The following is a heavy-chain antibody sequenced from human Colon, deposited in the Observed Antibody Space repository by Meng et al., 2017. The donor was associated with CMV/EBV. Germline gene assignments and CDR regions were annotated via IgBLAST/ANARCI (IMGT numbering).Heavy chain of an antibody. J-gene: IGHJ4*02. V-gene: IGHV1-8*01. CDR3: MRTRAASD. Sequence: ASVKVSCKASVYTFTGFDIHWVRQTAGQGLEWMGWINPGIGKTGFAQKFQGRITMTSNTSLSTVYMELSSLRSQDTAVYYCMRTRAASDWGQGTLVTVSS. CDR2: INPGIGKT. CDR1: VYTFTGFD. D-gene: IGHD6-25*01.